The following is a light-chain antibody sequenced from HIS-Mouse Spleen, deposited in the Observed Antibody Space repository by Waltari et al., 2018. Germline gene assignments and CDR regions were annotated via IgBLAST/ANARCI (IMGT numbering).Light chain of an antibody. V-gene: IGLV2-14*01. CDR1: SSDVGGYNY. Sequence: QSALTQPASVSGSPGQSITISCTGTSSDVGGYNYVSWYQQHPGKAPNLMIYEVSNRPSGVSNRFSGSKSGNTASLTISGLQAEDEADYYCSSYTSSSTVFGGGTKLTVL. J-gene: IGLJ2*01. CDR2: EVS. CDR3: SSYTSSSTV.